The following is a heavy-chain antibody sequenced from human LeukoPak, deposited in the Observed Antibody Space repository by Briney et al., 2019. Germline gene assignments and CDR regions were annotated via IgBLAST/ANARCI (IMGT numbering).Heavy chain of an antibody. Sequence: ASVKVSCKASGYTFTTYYMHWVRQAPGQGLEWMRIINPSGGSTSYAQKFQGRVTMTRDTSTSAVYMKQSSLRSEDTAVYYCARTYNWNDGYFDYWGQGTLVTVSS. CDR1: GYTFTTYY. CDR3: ARTYNWNDGYFDY. CDR2: INPSGGST. D-gene: IGHD1-20*01. J-gene: IGHJ4*02. V-gene: IGHV1-46*01.